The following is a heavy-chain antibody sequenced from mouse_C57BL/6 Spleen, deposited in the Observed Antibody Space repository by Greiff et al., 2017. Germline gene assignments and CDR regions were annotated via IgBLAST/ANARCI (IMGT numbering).Heavy chain of an antibody. D-gene: IGHD2-2*01. J-gene: IGHJ3*01. CDR1: GYTFTDYY. CDR3: ARKGAIYYGYSWFAY. CDR2: INPNNGGT. V-gene: IGHV1-26*01. Sequence: VQLQQSGPELVKPGASVKISCKASGYTFTDYYMNWVKQSHGKSLEWIGDINPNNGGTSYNQKFKGKATLTVDKSSSTAYMELRSLTSEDSAVYYCARKGAIYYGYSWFAYWGQGTLVTVSA.